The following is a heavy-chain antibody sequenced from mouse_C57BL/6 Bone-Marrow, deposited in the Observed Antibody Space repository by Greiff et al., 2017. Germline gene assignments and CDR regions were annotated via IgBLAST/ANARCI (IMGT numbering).Heavy chain of an antibody. V-gene: IGHV1-42*01. J-gene: IGHJ4*01. CDR1: GYSFTGYY. CDR3: ARNYAMDY. Sequence: EVKLMESGPELVKPGASVKISCKASGYSFTGYYMNWVKQSPEKSLEWIGEITPSTGGTTYNQKFKAKATLTVDNSSSTAYMQLKSLTSEDSAVYYCARNYAMDYWGQGTSVTVSS. CDR2: ITPSTGGT.